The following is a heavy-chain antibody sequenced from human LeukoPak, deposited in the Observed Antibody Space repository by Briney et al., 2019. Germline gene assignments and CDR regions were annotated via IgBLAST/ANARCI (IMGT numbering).Heavy chain of an antibody. D-gene: IGHD3-10*01. Sequence: GGSLRLSCAGSEFIFGAYWMTWVRQAPGKGLEWVAHINQDGSEKYHMDSVKGRFAISRDNAKKSLFLQMNSLTAEDTALYYCVRSLERFGTRDYWGQGTLVTVSS. CDR3: VRSLERFGTRDY. CDR2: INQDGSEK. V-gene: IGHV3-7*01. CDR1: EFIFGAYW. J-gene: IGHJ4*02.